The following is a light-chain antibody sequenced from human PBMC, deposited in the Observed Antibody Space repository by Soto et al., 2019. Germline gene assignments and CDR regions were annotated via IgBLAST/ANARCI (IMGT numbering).Light chain of an antibody. CDR1: QSVGIW. CDR2: GAS. J-gene: IGKJ1*01. Sequence: DIQLNQSPHTLSASVGDRVTITCRASQSVGIWLAWYQHKPGKAPKVFVYGASSLETGVPSRFGGSRSATEFTLVINGLQADDSATYYCQQYFAYPLTCGHGTKVAV. V-gene: IGKV1-5*01. CDR3: QQYFAYPLT.